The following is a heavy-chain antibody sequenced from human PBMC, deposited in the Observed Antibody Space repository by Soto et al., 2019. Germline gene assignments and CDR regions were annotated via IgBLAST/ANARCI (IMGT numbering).Heavy chain of an antibody. CDR2: ISYDGSDK. V-gene: IGHV3-30*18. J-gene: IGHJ4*02. CDR3: SKDLDGLQGLVDSSFCFDY. Sequence: PGGSLRLSCAAYGFTFNRYGIHWVLQAPGKGLEWVAVISYDGSDKYYADSVKGRFTISRDNSKNTLYLQMNSLRAEDTAVYYCSKDLDGLQGLVDSSFCFDYWGQGT. CDR1: GFTFNRYG. D-gene: IGHD3-16*02.